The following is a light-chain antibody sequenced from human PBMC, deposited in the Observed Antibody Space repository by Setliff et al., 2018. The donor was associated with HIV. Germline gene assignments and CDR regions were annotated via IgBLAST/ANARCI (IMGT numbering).Light chain of an antibody. CDR1: SSDVGGYNY. Sequence: QSALAQPASVSGSPGQSITISCTGTSSDVGGYNYVSWYQHHPGKAPKLLIYEVSNRPSGVSNRFSGSKSGNTASLTISGLQAEDEADFYCSSYTNSNTRAVFGGGTKVTVL. CDR2: EVS. V-gene: IGLV2-14*01. CDR3: SSYTNSNTRAV. J-gene: IGLJ2*01.